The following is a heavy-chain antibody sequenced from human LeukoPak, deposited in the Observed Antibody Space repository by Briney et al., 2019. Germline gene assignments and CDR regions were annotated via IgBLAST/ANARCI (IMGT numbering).Heavy chain of an antibody. J-gene: IGHJ6*02. CDR2: ISAYNGNT. Sequence: ASVKVSCKASGYTFTSYGISWVRQAPGQGLEWTGWISAYNGNTNYAQKLQGRVTMTTDTSTSTAYMELRSLRSDDTAVYYCARHLATVYYYYGMDVWGQGTTVTVSS. CDR1: GYTFTSYG. D-gene: IGHD5-12*01. CDR3: ARHLATVYYYYGMDV. V-gene: IGHV1-18*01.